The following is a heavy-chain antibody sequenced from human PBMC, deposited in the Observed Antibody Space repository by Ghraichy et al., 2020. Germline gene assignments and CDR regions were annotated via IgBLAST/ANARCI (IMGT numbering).Heavy chain of an antibody. Sequence: ASVKVSCKASGYTFTAYYMHWVRQAPGQGLEWMGWINPKSGGTNYAQKFQGRVTMTRDTSISTAYMELSGLRSDDTAVYYCARIGTHYYVDVWGQGTTVIVSS. D-gene: IGHD1-1*01. CDR2: INPKSGGT. J-gene: IGHJ6*03. CDR3: ARIGTHYYVDV. CDR1: GYTFTAYY. V-gene: IGHV1-2*02.